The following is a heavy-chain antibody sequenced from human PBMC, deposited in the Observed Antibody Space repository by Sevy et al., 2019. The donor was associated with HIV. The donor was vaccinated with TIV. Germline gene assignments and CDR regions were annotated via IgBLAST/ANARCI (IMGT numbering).Heavy chain of an antibody. J-gene: IGHJ6*04. V-gene: IGHV2-5*02. Sequence: SGPTLVKPTQTLTLTCTFSGFSLNTRGVGVAWIRQPPGKALEWLAVIYWDDDKRYSPSLKSRLTVTTYTSKKQVLLTMSNMYPDYPATSYSSHSSGDYNQYGFDVWGCGTSVTVSA. CDR2: IYWDDDK. CDR1: GFSLNTRGVG. CDR3: SHSSGDYNQYGFDV. D-gene: IGHD4-17*01.